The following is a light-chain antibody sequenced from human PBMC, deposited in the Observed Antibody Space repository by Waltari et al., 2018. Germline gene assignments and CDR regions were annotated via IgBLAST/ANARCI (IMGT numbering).Light chain of an antibody. CDR2: WAS. CDR1: QSLLYRANKKNS. V-gene: IGKV4-1*01. Sequence: DIVMTQSPDSLAVSLGERATINCKSSQSLLYRANKKNSLGLYQQKPGQPPKLLIYWASTRESGVPDRFSGSGSGTDFTLTISGLQAEDVAVYYCQQYYSTPWTFGQGTKVEIK. CDR3: QQYYSTPWT. J-gene: IGKJ1*01.